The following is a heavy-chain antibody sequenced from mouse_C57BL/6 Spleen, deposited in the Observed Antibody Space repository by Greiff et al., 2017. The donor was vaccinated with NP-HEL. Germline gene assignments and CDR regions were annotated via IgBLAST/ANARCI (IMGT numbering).Heavy chain of an antibody. Sequence: DVHLVESGGGLVQPGGSMKLSCVASGFTFSNYWMNWVRQSPEKGLEWVAQIRLKSDNYATHYAESVKGRFTISRDDSKSSVYLQMNNLRAEDTGIYYCTVGSRFAYWGQGTLVTVSA. J-gene: IGHJ3*01. D-gene: IGHD1-1*01. V-gene: IGHV6-3*01. CDR2: IRLKSDNYAT. CDR3: TVGSRFAY. CDR1: GFTFSNYW.